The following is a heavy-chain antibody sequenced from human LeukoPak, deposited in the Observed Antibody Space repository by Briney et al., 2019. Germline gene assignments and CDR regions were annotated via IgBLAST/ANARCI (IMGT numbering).Heavy chain of an antibody. J-gene: IGHJ3*02. CDR3: ATLDSSGYKGNAFDI. V-gene: IGHV1-8*03. D-gene: IGHD3-22*01. Sequence: ASVKASCKASGYTFTSYDINWVRQATGQGLEWMGWMNPNSGNTGYAQKFQGRVTITRNTSISTAYMELSSLRSEDTAVYYCATLDSSGYKGNAFDIWGQGTMVTVSS. CDR1: GYTFTSYD. CDR2: MNPNSGNT.